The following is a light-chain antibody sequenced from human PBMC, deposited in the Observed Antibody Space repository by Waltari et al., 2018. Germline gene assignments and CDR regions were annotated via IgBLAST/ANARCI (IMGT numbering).Light chain of an antibody. CDR2: SNN. Sequence: QSVLTQSPSASGTPGQRVTISCSGSTSNIGRNTVNWYQQVPGTAPKLLIYSNNQRPPGVPDRFSGSKSGTSASLAISGLQSEDEADYYCAAWDDSLNGNAFGSGTKVTVL. CDR3: AAWDDSLNGNA. V-gene: IGLV1-44*01. J-gene: IGLJ6*01. CDR1: TSNIGRNT.